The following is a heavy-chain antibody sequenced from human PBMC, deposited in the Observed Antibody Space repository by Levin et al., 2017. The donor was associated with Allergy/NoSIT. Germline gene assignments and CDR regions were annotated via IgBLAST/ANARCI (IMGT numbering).Heavy chain of an antibody. V-gene: IGHV3-33*01. CDR3: ARVLRFYYYYYMDV. J-gene: IGHJ6*03. D-gene: IGHD5-12*01. Sequence: SCAASGFTFSSYGMHWVRQAPGKGLEWVAVMWDDGYKKYYADSVKGRFTISRDNSKNTLYLQMNSLRAEDTAVYYCARVLRFYYYYYMDVWGKGTTVTVSS. CDR1: GFTFSSYG. CDR2: MWDDGYKK.